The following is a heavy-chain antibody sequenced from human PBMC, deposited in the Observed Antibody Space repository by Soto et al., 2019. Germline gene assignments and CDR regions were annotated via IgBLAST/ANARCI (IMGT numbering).Heavy chain of an antibody. CDR1: GFTFSAYW. J-gene: IGHJ4*02. Sequence: GGSLRLSCSVSGFTFSAYWMHWVRQVPGKGLTWVSRISDDGSTATYADSVKGRFVISRDNAKNSLYLEMNTLRADDSGLYYCARGPRVSSTGTGAHWGRGXLVTVYS. CDR2: ISDDGSTA. CDR3: ARGPRVSSTGTGAH. D-gene: IGHD1-1*01. V-gene: IGHV3-74*01.